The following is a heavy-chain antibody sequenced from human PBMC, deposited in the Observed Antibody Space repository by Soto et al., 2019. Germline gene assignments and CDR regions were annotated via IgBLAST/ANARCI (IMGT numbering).Heavy chain of an antibody. CDR2: IYPGDSDT. Sequence: GESLKISFKGSGYSFTGYWIGWVRQMPGKGLEWMGIIYPGDSDTRYSPSFQGQVTISADKSISTAYLQWSSLKASDTAMYYCARQTVGLYWSIAARQGQTFDYWGQGTLVTVSS. V-gene: IGHV5-51*01. J-gene: IGHJ4*02. CDR3: ARQTVGLYWSIAARQGQTFDY. CDR1: GYSFTGYW. D-gene: IGHD6-6*01.